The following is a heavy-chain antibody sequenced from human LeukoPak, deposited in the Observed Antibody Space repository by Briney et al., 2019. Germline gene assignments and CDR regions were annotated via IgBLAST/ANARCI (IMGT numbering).Heavy chain of an antibody. J-gene: IGHJ5*02. D-gene: IGHD3-9*01. V-gene: IGHV3-7*01. CDR2: IKQDGSEK. Sequence: GGSLRLSYAASGFTFSSYWMSWVRQAPGKGLEWVANIKQDGSEKYYVDSVKGRLTISRDNAKNLLYLQMNSLRAEDTAVYYCARDSYYDILTGSYTRFDPWGQGTLVTVSS. CDR1: GFTFSSYW. CDR3: ARDSYYDILTGSYTRFDP.